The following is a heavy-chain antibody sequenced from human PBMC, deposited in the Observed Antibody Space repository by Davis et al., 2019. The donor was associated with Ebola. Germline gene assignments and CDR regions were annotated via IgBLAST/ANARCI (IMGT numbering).Heavy chain of an antibody. J-gene: IGHJ3*02. CDR3: ARITMTRGAFDI. Sequence: SETLSFTCTVSGGSISSYYWSWIRQPPGKGLEWIGYIYYSGSTNYNPSLKSRVTISVDTSKNQFSLKLSSVTAADTAVYYCARITMTRGAFDIWGQGTMVTVSS. D-gene: IGHD3-22*01. CDR2: IYYSGST. CDR1: GGSISSYY. V-gene: IGHV4-59*01.